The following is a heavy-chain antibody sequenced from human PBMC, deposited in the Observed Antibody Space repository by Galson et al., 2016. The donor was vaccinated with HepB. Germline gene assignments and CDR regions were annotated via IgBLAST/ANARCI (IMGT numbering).Heavy chain of an antibody. J-gene: IGHJ4*02. Sequence: SLRLSCAGSEFSFSDHYLDWVRQAPGKGLEWVGRIRKKRNNYITEYAASVISRFNNSKDYSRNSVDQQMNTLKTEDTAVYYCARMANGADSDWGQGTLVTVSS. CDR1: EFSFSDHY. CDR2: IRKKRNNYIT. V-gene: IGHV3-72*01. CDR3: ARMANGADSD. D-gene: IGHD2-8*01.